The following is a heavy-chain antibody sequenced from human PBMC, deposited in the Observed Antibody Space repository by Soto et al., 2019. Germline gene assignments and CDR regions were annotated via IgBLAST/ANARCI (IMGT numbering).Heavy chain of an antibody. CDR3: AGGRYGDY. CDR2: ISAHNGNT. J-gene: IGHJ4*02. Sequence: QVHLVQSGAEVKKPGASVKVSCKGSGYGFTTYGITWVRQAPGQGLEWMAWISAHNGNTNYAQKLQGRVTVTRHTSTSTAYMELRSLRSDDTAVYYCAGGRYGDYWGQGALVTVSS. CDR1: GYGFTTYG. D-gene: IGHD1-1*01. V-gene: IGHV1-18*01.